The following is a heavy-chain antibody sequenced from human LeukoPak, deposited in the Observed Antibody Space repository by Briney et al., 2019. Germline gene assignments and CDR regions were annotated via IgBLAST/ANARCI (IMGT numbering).Heavy chain of an antibody. V-gene: IGHV4-4*02. J-gene: IGHJ5*02. CDR1: GGSISSSNW. CDR3: ARGITMTHEVWFDP. CDR2: IYHSGST. Sequence: SGTLSLTCAVSGGSISSSNWWSWVRQPPGKGLEWIGEIYHSGSTNYNSSLKSRVTISVDKSKNQFSLKLSSVTAADTAVHYCARGITMTHEVWFDPWGQGTLVTVSS. D-gene: IGHD3-22*01.